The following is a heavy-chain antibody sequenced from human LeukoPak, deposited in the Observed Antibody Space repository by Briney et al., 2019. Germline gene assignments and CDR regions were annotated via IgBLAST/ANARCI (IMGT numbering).Heavy chain of an antibody. V-gene: IGHV3-30*18. Sequence: QPGGSLRLSCAASGFTFSSYGTHWVRQAPGKGLEWVAVISYDGSNKYYADSVKGRFTISRDNSKNTLYLQMNSLRAEDTAVYYCAKEEDDYVWGSQNYWGQGTLVTVSS. CDR2: ISYDGSNK. D-gene: IGHD3-16*01. J-gene: IGHJ4*02. CDR3: AKEEDDYVWGSQNY. CDR1: GFTFSSYG.